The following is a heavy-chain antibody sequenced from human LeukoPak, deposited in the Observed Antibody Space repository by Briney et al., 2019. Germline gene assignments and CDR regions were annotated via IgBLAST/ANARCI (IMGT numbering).Heavy chain of an antibody. Sequence: GGSLRLSCASSGFSFSSYAMSWVRQAPGKGLEWVSSTSGSGAGTYYADSVKGRFTISRANSKNSLYLQMNSLRAEDTAVYYCARESSGTYYLKQWGQGTQVTVYS. CDR3: ARESSGTYYLKQ. CDR2: TSGSGAGT. V-gene: IGHV3-23*01. CDR1: GFSFSSYA. D-gene: IGHD1-26*01. J-gene: IGHJ4*02.